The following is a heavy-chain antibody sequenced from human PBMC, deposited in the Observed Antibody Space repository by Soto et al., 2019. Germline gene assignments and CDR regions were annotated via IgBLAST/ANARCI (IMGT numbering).Heavy chain of an antibody. CDR2: ISGSGYST. Sequence: GGSLRLSCAASGFTFSSYAMSWVRQAPGKGLEWVSAISGSGYSTYYADSVKGRFTISRDNSKNTLYLQMNSLRAEDTAIYYCARDHEMARTGGYWGQGTLVTVSS. V-gene: IGHV3-23*01. J-gene: IGHJ4*02. D-gene: IGHD7-27*01. CDR1: GFTFSSYA. CDR3: ARDHEMARTGGY.